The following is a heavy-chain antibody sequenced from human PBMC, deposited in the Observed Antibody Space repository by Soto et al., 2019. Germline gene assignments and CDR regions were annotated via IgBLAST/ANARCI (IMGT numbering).Heavy chain of an antibody. CDR2: IYYSGST. CDR3: ARGWDCGGISCSVNEY. V-gene: IGHV4-31*03. J-gene: IGHJ4*02. D-gene: IGHD2-2*01. Sequence: SETLSLTCTVSGGSISSGGYYWSWIRQHPGKGLEWIGHIYYSGSTYYNPSLKSRVSISGDTSKNQFSLILSSVTAADTAVYYCARGWDCGGISCSVNEYWAQGTVVTVSS. CDR1: GGSISSGGYY.